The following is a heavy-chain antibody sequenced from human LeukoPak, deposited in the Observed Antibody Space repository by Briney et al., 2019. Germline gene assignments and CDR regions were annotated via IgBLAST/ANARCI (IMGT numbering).Heavy chain of an antibody. V-gene: IGHV1-18*01. CDR3: ARDREWELLRGDWFDP. Sequence: ASVKVSCKASGYTFTSYGISWVRQAPGQGLEWMGWISAYNGNTNYAQKLQGRVTMTTDTPTSTAYMELRSLRSDDTAVYYCARDREWELLRGDWFDPWGQGTLVTVSS. CDR1: GYTFTSYG. CDR2: ISAYNGNT. D-gene: IGHD1-26*01. J-gene: IGHJ5*02.